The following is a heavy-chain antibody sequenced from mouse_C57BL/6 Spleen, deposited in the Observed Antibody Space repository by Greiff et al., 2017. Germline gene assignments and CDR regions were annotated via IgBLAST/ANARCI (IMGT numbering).Heavy chain of an antibody. CDR3: ARKVFAY. CDR1: GFTFSDYG. V-gene: IGHV5-17*01. Sequence: EVKLVESGGGLVKPGGSLKLSCAASGFTFSDYGMHWVRQAPEKGLVWVAYISSGSSTIYYADTVKGRFTISRDNAKNTLFLQMTSLRSEDTAMYYCARKVFAYGGQGTLVTVSA. CDR2: ISSGSSTI. J-gene: IGHJ3*01.